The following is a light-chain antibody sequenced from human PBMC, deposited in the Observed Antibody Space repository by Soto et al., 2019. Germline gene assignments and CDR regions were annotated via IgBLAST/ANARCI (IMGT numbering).Light chain of an antibody. Sequence: QSVLTQPPSASGSPGQSVTISCTGTSSDVGNYNYVSWYQQHPDKAPKLMIYEVIKRPSGVPDRFSGSKSGNTASLTVSGLQAEDEADYYCSSYAGSSNLVFGGGTKLTVL. J-gene: IGLJ2*01. V-gene: IGLV2-8*01. CDR2: EVI. CDR3: SSYAGSSNLV. CDR1: SSDVGNYNY.